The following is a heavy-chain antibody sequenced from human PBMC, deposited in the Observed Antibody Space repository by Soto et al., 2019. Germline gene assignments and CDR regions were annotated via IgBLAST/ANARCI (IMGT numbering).Heavy chain of an antibody. V-gene: IGHV3-23*01. Sequence: EVQLLESGGALVQPGRSLRLSCAVSGFTFSTYVMYWVRQAPGKGLECVSSINGGGTTYYSDFVRGRFTISRDISKNTLYLQMNSLRADDTAVYYCAKDRRGVYCSGGTCYSADYWGQGTLVTVSS. J-gene: IGHJ4*02. CDR2: INGGGTT. D-gene: IGHD2-15*01. CDR1: GFTFSTYV. CDR3: AKDRRGVYCSGGTCYSADY.